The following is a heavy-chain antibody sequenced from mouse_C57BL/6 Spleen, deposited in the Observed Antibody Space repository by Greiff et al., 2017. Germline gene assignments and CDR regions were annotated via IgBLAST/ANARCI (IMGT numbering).Heavy chain of an antibody. CDR2: ISYDGSN. CDR3: ARSNWDVWYFDV. D-gene: IGHD4-1*01. J-gene: IGHJ1*03. Sequence: EVQLQESGPGLVKPSQSLSLTCSVTGYSITSGYYWNWIRQFPGNKLEWMGYISYDGSNNYNPSLKNRISITRDTSKNQFFLKLNSVTTEDTATYYCARSNWDVWYFDVWGTGTTVTVSS. CDR1: GYSITSGYY. V-gene: IGHV3-6*01.